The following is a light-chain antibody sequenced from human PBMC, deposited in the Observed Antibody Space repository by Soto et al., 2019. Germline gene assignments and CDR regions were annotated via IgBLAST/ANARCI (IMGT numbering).Light chain of an antibody. V-gene: IGKV3-20*01. J-gene: IGKJ3*01. Sequence: EIVLTQSPGTLSLSPGERATLSCRASQSVSSSYLAWYQQKPGQAPRLLIYGASSMATGIPDRFSGSGSGTDFTLTISRLEPEDFAVYYCQQYGRSPFTFGPGTKVDIK. CDR3: QQYGRSPFT. CDR2: GAS. CDR1: QSVSSSY.